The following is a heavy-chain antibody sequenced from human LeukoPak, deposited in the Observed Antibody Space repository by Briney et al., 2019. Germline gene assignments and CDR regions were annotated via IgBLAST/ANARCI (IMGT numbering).Heavy chain of an antibody. CDR3: AKDLQGIAAAGFDY. Sequence: GGSLRLSCAASGFTFSSYSMNWVRQAPGKGLEWVSSISSSSSYIYYADSVKGRFTISRDNSKNTLYLQMNSLRAEDTAVYYCAKDLQGIAAAGFDYWGQGTLVTVSS. CDR2: ISSSSSYI. CDR1: GFTFSSYS. D-gene: IGHD6-13*01. V-gene: IGHV3-21*04. J-gene: IGHJ4*02.